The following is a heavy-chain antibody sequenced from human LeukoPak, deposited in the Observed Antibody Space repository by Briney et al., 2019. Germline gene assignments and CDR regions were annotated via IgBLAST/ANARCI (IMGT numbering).Heavy chain of an antibody. Sequence: PGGSLRLSCAASGFTFDDHAMHWVRQAPGKGLEWVSYISSSSSTIYYADSVKGRFTISRDNAKNSLYLQMNSLRAEDTAVYYRARDWEGWDYWGQGTLVTVSS. V-gene: IGHV3-48*01. D-gene: IGHD1-26*01. CDR3: ARDWEGWDY. CDR2: ISSSSSTI. J-gene: IGHJ4*02. CDR1: GFTFDDHA.